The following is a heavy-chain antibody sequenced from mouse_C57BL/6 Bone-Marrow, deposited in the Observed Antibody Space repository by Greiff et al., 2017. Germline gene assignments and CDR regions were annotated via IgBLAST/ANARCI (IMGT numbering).Heavy chain of an antibody. D-gene: IGHD1-1*01. J-gene: IGHJ2*01. V-gene: IGHV14-4*01. CDR2: IDPEHGDT. Sequence: VQLQQSGAELVRPGASVKLSCTASGFNIKDDYMHWVKQRPEQGLEWIGWIDPEHGDTAYASKFQGKATITADTSSTTAYLQLSSLTSEDTAVYYWTALYYFGSSSYYFDYWGQGTTLTVSS. CDR3: TALYYFGSSSYYFDY. CDR1: GFNIKDDY.